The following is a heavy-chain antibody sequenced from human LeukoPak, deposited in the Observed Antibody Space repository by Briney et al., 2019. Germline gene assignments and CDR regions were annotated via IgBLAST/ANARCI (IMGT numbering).Heavy chain of an antibody. CDR2: IWHDGTQE. D-gene: IGHD2-8*02. J-gene: IGHJ3*02. CDR1: GFTFSDHV. Sequence: PGRSLRLSCTTSGFTFSDHVMHWVRQAPGKGLEWVAFIWHDGTQEYYADSVKGRFTISRDNSKNTVHLQMNSLRVDDTALYFCARGGGASTGEGGFDMWGPGTMVTVSS. V-gene: IGHV3-33*08. CDR3: ARGGGASTGEGGFDM.